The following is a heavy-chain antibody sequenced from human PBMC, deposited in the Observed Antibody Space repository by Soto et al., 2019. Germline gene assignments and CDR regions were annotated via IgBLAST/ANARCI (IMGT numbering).Heavy chain of an antibody. D-gene: IGHD6-13*01. CDR1: GGSIGSYY. CDR3: ARDPYSVRSSSWYRWNYIDY. Sequence: SETLSLTCTVSGGSIGSYYWSWVRQPPGKGLEWIGYIYYSGSTYYNPSLKSRITVSVDTSSNQFSLKLSSVTAADTAVYYCARDPYSVRSSSWYRWNYIDYWGQGTLVTVSS. J-gene: IGHJ4*02. V-gene: IGHV4-59*04. CDR2: IYYSGST.